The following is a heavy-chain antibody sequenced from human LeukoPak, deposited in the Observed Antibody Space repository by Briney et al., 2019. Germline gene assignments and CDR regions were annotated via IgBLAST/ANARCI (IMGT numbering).Heavy chain of an antibody. Sequence: PSETLSLTCTVSGYSISSGYYWGWIRPPPGKGLEWIGYIHYTGSTNYNPSLKSRVTISVDTSKNQFSLKLSSVTAADTAIYYCARGGYYGSGNDFRFDPWGQGTLVTVSS. V-gene: IGHV4-61*01. CDR1: GYSISSGYY. D-gene: IGHD3-10*01. J-gene: IGHJ5*02. CDR3: ARGGYYGSGNDFRFDP. CDR2: IHYTGST.